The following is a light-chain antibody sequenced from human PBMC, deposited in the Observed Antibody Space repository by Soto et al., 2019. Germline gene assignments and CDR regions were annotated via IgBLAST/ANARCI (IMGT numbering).Light chain of an antibody. Sequence: EIVLTQSPATLSVSPGERAALSCRASQSVSNNLAWYQQKPGQPPRLLIFGASTRATGIPARFSGSGSEAEFALTISTLQSEDFAVYYCQQYSVCPLTFGGGTKVAIK. CDR2: GAS. V-gene: IGKV3D-15*01. CDR1: QSVSNN. CDR3: QQYSVCPLT. J-gene: IGKJ4*01.